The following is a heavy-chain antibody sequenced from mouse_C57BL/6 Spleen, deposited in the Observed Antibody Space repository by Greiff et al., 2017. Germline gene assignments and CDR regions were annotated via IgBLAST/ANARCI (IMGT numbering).Heavy chain of an antibody. D-gene: IGHD1-1*01. CDR2: INPSTGGT. CDR1: GYSFTGYY. CDR3: ARGYDYGSSYDY. V-gene: IGHV1-42*01. Sequence: EVQLQQSGPELVKPGASVKISCKASGYSFTGYYMNWVKQSPEKSLEWIGEINPSTGGTTYNQKFKAKATLTVDKSSSTAYMQLKSLTSEDSAVYYCARGYDYGSSYDYWGQGTTLTVSS. J-gene: IGHJ2*01.